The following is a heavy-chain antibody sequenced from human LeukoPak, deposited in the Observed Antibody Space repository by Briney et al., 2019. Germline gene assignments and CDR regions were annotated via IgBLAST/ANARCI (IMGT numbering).Heavy chain of an antibody. CDR3: ARTRNYYYMDV. CDR1: GDSFTSYW. CDR2: IYPGDSDT. J-gene: IGHJ6*03. Sequence: GESLKISCKCSGDSFTSYWIGWVGQMPGKGLEWLGIIYPGDSDTRYSPSLQGQVTISADKSISTAYLQWSSLKASDTAMYYCARTRNYYYMDVWGKGTTVTVSS. V-gene: IGHV5-51*01.